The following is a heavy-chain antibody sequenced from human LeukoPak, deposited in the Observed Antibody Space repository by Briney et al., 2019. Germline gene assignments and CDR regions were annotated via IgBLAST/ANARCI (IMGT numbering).Heavy chain of an antibody. CDR2: INSDGSST. J-gene: IGHJ6*03. CDR1: GFTFSSYW. D-gene: IGHD6-19*01. CDR3: ARRESSGFYYYYYYMDV. V-gene: IGHV3-74*01. Sequence: GALRLSCAASGFTFSSYWMHWVRQAPGKGLVWVSRINSDGSSTSYADSVKGRFTISRDNAKNSLYLQMNSLRAEDTAVYYCARRESSGFYYYYYYMDVWGKGTTVTISS.